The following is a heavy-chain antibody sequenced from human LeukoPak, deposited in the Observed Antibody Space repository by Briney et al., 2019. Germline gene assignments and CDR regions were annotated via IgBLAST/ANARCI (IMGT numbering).Heavy chain of an antibody. Sequence: GESLRLSCAGSGFIFSRSSMTWVRQSPGKGLEWVATINPDGSMKWYLDSVNGRFTISRDNSDNAVFLQMNSLRVEDMAVYYCAKLLGDVTTLDYWGQGSLVTVSS. CDR3: AKLLGDVTTLDY. V-gene: IGHV3-7*01. CDR1: GFIFSRSS. D-gene: IGHD3-16*01. J-gene: IGHJ4*02. CDR2: INPDGSMK.